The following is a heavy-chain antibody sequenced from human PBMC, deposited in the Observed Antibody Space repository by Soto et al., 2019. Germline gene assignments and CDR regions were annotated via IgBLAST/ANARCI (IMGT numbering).Heavy chain of an antibody. CDR1: GGSISSGGYY. J-gene: IGHJ5*02. CDR2: IYYSGST. Sequence: SETLSLTCTVSGGSISSGGYYWSWIRQHPGKGLEWIGYIYYSGSTYYNPSLKSRVTISVDTSKNQFSLKLSSVTAADTAVYYCARGWLQYNWFDPWGQGTLVTVSS. D-gene: IGHD5-12*01. CDR3: ARGWLQYNWFDP. V-gene: IGHV4-31*03.